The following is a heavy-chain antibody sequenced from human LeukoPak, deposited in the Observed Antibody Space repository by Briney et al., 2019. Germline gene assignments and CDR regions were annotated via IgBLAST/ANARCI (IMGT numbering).Heavy chain of an antibody. D-gene: IGHD6-19*01. CDR3: ARDLASGWFNLSAKNWFDP. V-gene: IGHV1-18*01. CDR2: ISAYNGNT. J-gene: IGHJ5*02. CDR1: GYTFTSYG. Sequence: GASVKVSCKASGYTFTSYGISWVRQAPGQGLEWMGWISAYNGNTNYAQKLQGRVTMTTDTSTSTAYVELRSLRSDDTAVYYCARDLASGWFNLSAKNWFDPWGQGTLVTVSS.